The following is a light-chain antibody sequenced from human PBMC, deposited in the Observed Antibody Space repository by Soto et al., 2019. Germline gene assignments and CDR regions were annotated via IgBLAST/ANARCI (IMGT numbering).Light chain of an antibody. CDR3: QQYYATPFT. CDR1: QTVLYSSNNKNY. V-gene: IGKV4-1*01. J-gene: IGKJ3*01. Sequence: DIVMTQSPDSLTVSLGERATINCMSSQTVLYSSNNKNYLAWYQQKPGQPPKLLIHWASTRESGVPDRFSGSGSGTDFTLTISSLQAEDAAVYYCQQYYATPFTFGPGTKVDIK. CDR2: WAS.